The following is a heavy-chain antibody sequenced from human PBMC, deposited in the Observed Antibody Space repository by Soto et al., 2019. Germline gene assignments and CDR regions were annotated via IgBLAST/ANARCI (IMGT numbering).Heavy chain of an antibody. V-gene: IGHV3-33*03. Sequence: QVQLVESGGGVVQPGGSLRLSCATSGFTFSTYGMHWVRQAPGKGLEWVTVIWYDGSNKYYGDSVKGRFTISRDNSRNTVYLQMDSLRVEDTAIYYCVKDRCGGVCVSTPYFDFWGHGSRVTVSS. CDR2: IWYDGSNK. D-gene: IGHD2-8*02. CDR3: VKDRCGGVCVSTPYFDF. J-gene: IGHJ4*01. CDR1: GFTFSTYG.